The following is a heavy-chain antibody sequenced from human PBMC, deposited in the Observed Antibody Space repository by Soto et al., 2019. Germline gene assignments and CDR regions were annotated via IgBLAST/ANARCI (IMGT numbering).Heavy chain of an antibody. J-gene: IGHJ6*02. V-gene: IGHV4-39*01. CDR2: IYFSGRT. CDR1: DDSISSSGYY. Sequence: LSLTCTVSDDSISSSGYYWGWIRQPPGKGLEWIGNIYFSGRTYYNPSLKSRVTISVDTSQNQISLRLSSVTAPDTAVYYCARGGGSVETAMRAADGLDVWGQGTTVTVSS. CDR3: ARGGGSVETAMRAADGLDV. D-gene: IGHD5-18*01.